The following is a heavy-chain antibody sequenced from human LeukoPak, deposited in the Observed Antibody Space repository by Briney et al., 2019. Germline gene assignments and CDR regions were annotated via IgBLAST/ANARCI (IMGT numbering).Heavy chain of an antibody. J-gene: IGHJ6*03. D-gene: IGHD6-19*01. Sequence: GGSLRLSCAASGFTFSSYEMTWVRQAPGKGLEWVSYISHSGSTIYYADSVKGRFTISRDNSKNTLYLQMNSLRAEDTAVYYCAKADGGQWPSSYYYYYMDVWGKGTTVTVSS. V-gene: IGHV3-48*03. CDR2: ISHSGSTI. CDR1: GFTFSSYE. CDR3: AKADGGQWPSSYYYYYMDV.